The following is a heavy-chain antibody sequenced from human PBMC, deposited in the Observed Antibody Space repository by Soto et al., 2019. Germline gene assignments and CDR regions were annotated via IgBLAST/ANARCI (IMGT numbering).Heavy chain of an antibody. J-gene: IGHJ6*02. D-gene: IGHD3-16*01. CDR2: ISSSSSTI. CDR1: GFTFSSYS. V-gene: IGHV3-48*02. Sequence: EVQLVESGGGLVQPGGSLRLSCAASGFTFSSYSMNWVRQAPGKGLEWVSYISSSSSTIYYADSVKGRFTISRDNAKNSLYLQMNSLRDEDTAVYYCARDGKGDRTPRGYYYGMDVWGQGTTVTVSS. CDR3: ARDGKGDRTPRGYYYGMDV.